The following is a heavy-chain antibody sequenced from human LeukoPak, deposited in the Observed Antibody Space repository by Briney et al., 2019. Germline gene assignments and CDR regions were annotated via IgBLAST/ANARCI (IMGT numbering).Heavy chain of an antibody. CDR1: GDSISTYY. CDR3: ARLVYYDFWSGITKYYYYYMDV. Sequence: PSETLSLTCTVSGDSISTYYWSWIRQPAGKGLEWIGRIYGDGSTNYNPSLKSRVTMSIDTSKNQVSLKLSSATAADTAVYYYARLVYYDFWSGITKYYYYYMDVWGKGTTVTVSS. CDR2: IYGDGST. D-gene: IGHD3-3*01. V-gene: IGHV4-4*07. J-gene: IGHJ6*03.